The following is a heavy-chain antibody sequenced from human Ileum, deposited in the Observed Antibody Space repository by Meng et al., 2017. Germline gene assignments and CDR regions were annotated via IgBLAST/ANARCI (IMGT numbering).Heavy chain of an antibody. CDR1: GDSVSSDNYY. Sequence: QGQLQESGPGLVTPSETLSLTCTVSGDSVSSDNYYWSWIRQPPGKGLEWIGYVYYSGHTDCNPSLKSRLSISIDTSKNHFSLKLSSATAADTAVYYCARTPLYSGSYYFDPWGQGALVTVSS. V-gene: IGHV4-61*03. CDR2: VYYSGHT. D-gene: IGHD1-26*01. J-gene: IGHJ4*02. CDR3: ARTPLYSGSYYFDP.